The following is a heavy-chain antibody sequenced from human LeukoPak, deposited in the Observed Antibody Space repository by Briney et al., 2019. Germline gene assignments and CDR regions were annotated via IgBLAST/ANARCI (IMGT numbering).Heavy chain of an antibody. V-gene: IGHV1-3*01. J-gene: IGHJ1*01. CDR3: ATSLTDSGSYWAEYFQH. Sequence: ASVKVSCKASGYTFTSYAMHWVRQAPGQRLEWMGWINAGNGNTKYSQKFQGRVTITRDTSASTAYMELSSLRSEDTAVYYCATSLTDSGSYWAEYFQHWGQGTLVTVSS. CDR2: INAGNGNT. D-gene: IGHD1-26*01. CDR1: GYTFTSYA.